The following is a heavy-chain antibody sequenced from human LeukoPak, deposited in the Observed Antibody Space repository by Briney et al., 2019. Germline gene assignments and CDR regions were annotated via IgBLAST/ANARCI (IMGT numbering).Heavy chain of an antibody. CDR1: GVSISSSNW. D-gene: IGHD3-22*01. CDR2: IYHSGST. CDR3: AREYYYDSSGYYY. J-gene: IGHJ4*02. V-gene: IGHV4-4*02. Sequence: SETLSLTCAVSGVSISSSNWWSWVRQPPGKGLEWIGEIYHSGSTNYNPSLKSRVTISVDKSKNQFSLKLSSVTAADTAVYYCAREYYYDSSGYYYWGQGTLVTVSS.